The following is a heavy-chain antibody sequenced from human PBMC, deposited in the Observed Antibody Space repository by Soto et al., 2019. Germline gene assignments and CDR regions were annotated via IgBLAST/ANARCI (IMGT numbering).Heavy chain of an antibody. D-gene: IGHD1-26*01. J-gene: IGHJ4*02. Sequence: EVQLLESGGGLVQPGGSLRLSCAASGFTFSSYAMSWVRQAPGKGLEWVSAISGSGGSTYYADSVKGRFTISRDNSKKPLYLQMNILRAEDTAVYYCAKAIPVVGATLWPFPFDYWGQGTMVTVAS. V-gene: IGHV3-23*01. CDR1: GFTFSSYA. CDR3: AKAIPVVGATLWPFPFDY. CDR2: ISGSGGST.